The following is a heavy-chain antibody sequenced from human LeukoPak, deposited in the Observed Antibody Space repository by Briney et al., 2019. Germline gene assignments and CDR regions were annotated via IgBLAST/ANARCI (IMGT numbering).Heavy chain of an antibody. J-gene: IGHJ3*02. CDR3: ARHQRKVVVDAFDI. D-gene: IGHD2-2*01. V-gene: IGHV3-21*01. CDR1: GFTFSSYS. Sequence: SPGGSLRLSCAASGFTFSSYSMNWVRQAPGKGLEWVSSISSSSSYIYYADSVKGRFTISRDNAKNSLYLQMNSLRAEDTAVYYCARHQRKVVVDAFDIWGQGTMVTVSS. CDR2: ISSSSSYI.